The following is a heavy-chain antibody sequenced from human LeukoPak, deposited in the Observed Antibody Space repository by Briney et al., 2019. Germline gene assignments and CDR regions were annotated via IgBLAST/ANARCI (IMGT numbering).Heavy chain of an antibody. J-gene: IGHJ3*02. CDR3: AKGISSGYSPRFAFDI. CDR2: ITYAGTDT. Sequence: GGSLRLSCAASGFIFSNYGMHWVRQAPGKGLEWVASITYAGTDTYYADSVEGRVSISRDNPKNTLYLQMKSLRDEDTAVYYCAKGISSGYSPRFAFDIWGQGTMVTVSS. D-gene: IGHD3-22*01. CDR1: GFIFSNYG. V-gene: IGHV3-30*18.